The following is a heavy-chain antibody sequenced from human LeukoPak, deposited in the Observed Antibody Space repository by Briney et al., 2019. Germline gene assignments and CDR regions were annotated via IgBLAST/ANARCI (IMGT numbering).Heavy chain of an antibody. Sequence: GGSLRLSCAASGFTFSSYSMNWVRQAPGKGLEWVSSISSSSSYIYYADSVKGRFTISRDNAKNSLYLQMNSLRAEDTAVYYCARDNPCGGVYGDYAATTMCGYYYMDVWGKGTTVTVSS. CDR3: ARDNPCGGVYGDYAATTMCGYYYMDV. D-gene: IGHD4-17*01. CDR2: ISSSSSYI. CDR1: GFTFSSYS. V-gene: IGHV3-21*01. J-gene: IGHJ6*03.